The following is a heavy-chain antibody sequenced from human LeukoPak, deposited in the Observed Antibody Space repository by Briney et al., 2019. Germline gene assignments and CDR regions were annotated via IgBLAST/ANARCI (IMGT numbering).Heavy chain of an antibody. CDR1: GGSISSYY. CDR2: IYYSGST. D-gene: IGHD3-16*01. Sequence: SETLSLTCTVSGGSISSYYWSWIRQPPGKGLEWIGYIYYSGSTNYNPSLKSRVTISVDTSKNQFSLKLSSVTAADTAVYYCARINYVADAFDIWGQGTMVTVSS. V-gene: IGHV4-59*01. J-gene: IGHJ3*02. CDR3: ARINYVADAFDI.